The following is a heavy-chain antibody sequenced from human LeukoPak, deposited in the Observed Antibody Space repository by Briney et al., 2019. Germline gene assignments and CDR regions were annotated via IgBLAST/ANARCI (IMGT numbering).Heavy chain of an antibody. V-gene: IGHV3-23*01. CDR3: ANRGHYYDSSGYYYVSYFDY. J-gene: IGHJ4*02. D-gene: IGHD3-22*01. Sequence: PGRSLRLSCAASGFTFSSYGMHWVRQALGKGLEWVSGISGSGGSTYYADSVKGRFTISRDNSKNTLYLQMNSLRAEDTAVYYCANRGHYYDSSGYYYVSYFDYWGQGTLVTVST. CDR1: GFTFSSYG. CDR2: ISGSGGST.